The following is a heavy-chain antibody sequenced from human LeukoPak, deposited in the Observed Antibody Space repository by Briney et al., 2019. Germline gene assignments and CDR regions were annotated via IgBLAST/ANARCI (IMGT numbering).Heavy chain of an antibody. CDR2: IYHSGST. D-gene: IGHD6-13*01. V-gene: IGHV4-38-2*02. CDR1: GYSISSGYY. CDR3: ARDRPGGSSLDY. Sequence: SETLSLTCTVSGYSISSGYYWGWIRLPPGRGLEWIGSIYHSGSTYYNPSLKSRVTISVDTSKNQFSLKLSSVTAADTAVYYCARDRPGGSSLDYWGQGTLVTVSS. J-gene: IGHJ4*02.